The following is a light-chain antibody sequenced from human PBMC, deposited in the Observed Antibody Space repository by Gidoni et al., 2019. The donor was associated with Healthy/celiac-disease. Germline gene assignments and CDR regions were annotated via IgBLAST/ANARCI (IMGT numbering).Light chain of an antibody. CDR3: QQYNNWRTRFT. V-gene: IGKV3-15*01. J-gene: IGKJ3*01. CDR2: RAS. CDR1: QRVSSN. Sequence: DIVLTQSTATRSVSPGERATLTFRASQRVSSNLAWYQQKPAQAPRLLNYRASTRATGIPARISGSGAGTEFTLTISSLQSEDFAVYYCQQYNNWRTRFTFXPXTKVDIK.